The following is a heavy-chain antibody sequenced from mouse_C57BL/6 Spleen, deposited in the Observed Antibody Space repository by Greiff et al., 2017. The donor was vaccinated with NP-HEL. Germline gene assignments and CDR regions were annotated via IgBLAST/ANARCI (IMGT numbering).Heavy chain of an antibody. V-gene: IGHV3-6*01. Sequence: DVQLQESGPGLVKPSQSLSLTCSVTGYSITSGYYWNWIRQFPGNKLEWMGYISYDGSNNYNPSLKNRISITRDTSKNQFFLKLNSVTTEDTATYYCAIIYYAMDYWGQGTSVTVSS. CDR3: AIIYYAMDY. CDR2: ISYDGSN. CDR1: GYSITSGYY. J-gene: IGHJ4*01.